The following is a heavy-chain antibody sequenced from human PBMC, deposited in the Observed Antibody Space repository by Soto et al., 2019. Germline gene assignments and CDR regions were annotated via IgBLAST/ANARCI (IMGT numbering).Heavy chain of an antibody. V-gene: IGHV3-33*01. CDR3: AGGTYYFDY. CDR2: ILYDGSNK. J-gene: IGHJ4*02. D-gene: IGHD1-26*01. Sequence: GGSLRISCAASGFTFSNYGMHWARQAPGKGLEWVAAILYDGSNKYYADSVKGRFTISRDNSKNTLYLQMNSLRAEDTAVYYCAGGTYYFDYWGQGTLVTVSS. CDR1: GFTFSNYG.